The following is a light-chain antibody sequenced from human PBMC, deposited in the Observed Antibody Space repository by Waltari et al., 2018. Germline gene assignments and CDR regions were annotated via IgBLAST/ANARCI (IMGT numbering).Light chain of an antibody. J-gene: IGLJ3*02. Sequence: QSVLTPAPSMSGAPGQRVTISCTGSGPNIGDGFDVPWYQQLPRAAPKLLIYGSTSRPLGVPDRFFGSTSGTSASLVIIGLQPEDEAVYYCQSYDTSLSVVFGGGTKLTVL. CDR1: GPNIGDGFD. V-gene: IGLV1-40*01. CDR3: QSYDTSLSVV. CDR2: GST.